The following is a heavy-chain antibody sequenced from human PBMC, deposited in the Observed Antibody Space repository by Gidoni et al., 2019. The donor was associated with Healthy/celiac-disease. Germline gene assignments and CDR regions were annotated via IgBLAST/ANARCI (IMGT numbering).Heavy chain of an antibody. V-gene: IGHV4-39*01. CDR3: ARGYYDILTGYFPDAFDI. CDR1: GGPLSSTSYY. D-gene: IGHD3-9*01. CDR2: IYYSGST. Sequence: QLQLQESGPGLVKPSETLSLTCTVSGGPLSSTSYYWGWIRQPPGKGLEWIGSIYYSGSTYYNPSLKSRVTISVDTSKNQFSLKLSSVTAADTAVYYCARGYYDILTGYFPDAFDIWGQGTMVTVSS. J-gene: IGHJ3*02.